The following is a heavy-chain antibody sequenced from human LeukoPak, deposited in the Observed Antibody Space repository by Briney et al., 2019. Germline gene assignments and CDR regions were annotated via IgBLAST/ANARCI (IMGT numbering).Heavy chain of an antibody. CDR3: ARDHYGGYAYSDY. CDR2: VWYDGSNI. J-gene: IGHJ4*02. V-gene: IGHV3-33*01. D-gene: IGHD5-12*01. CDR1: GFTFSTYG. Sequence: GGSLRLSCAASGFTFSTYGMHWVRQAPGKRLEWVAVVWYDGSNIHYVDSVKGRFTISRDNSKNTLYLQMNSLRAEDTAVYYCARDHYGGYAYSDYWGQGALVIVSS.